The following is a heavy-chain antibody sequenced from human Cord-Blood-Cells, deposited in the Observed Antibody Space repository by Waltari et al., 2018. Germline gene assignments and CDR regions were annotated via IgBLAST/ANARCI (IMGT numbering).Heavy chain of an antibody. J-gene: IGHJ4*02. D-gene: IGHD6-13*01. CDR1: GYSISSGYY. Sequence: QVQLQESGPGLVKPSETLSLTCAVSGYSISSGYYWGWIRQPPGKGLEWIGSFYHSGSTYYNPALKSRVTISVDTSKNQCSLKLSSVTAADTAVYYCARDGAAAGDYWGQGTLVTVSS. V-gene: IGHV4-38-2*02. CDR3: ARDGAAAGDY. CDR2: FYHSGST.